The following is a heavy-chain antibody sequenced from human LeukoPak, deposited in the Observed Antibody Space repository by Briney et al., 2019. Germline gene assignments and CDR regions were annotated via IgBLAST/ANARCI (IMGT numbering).Heavy chain of an antibody. V-gene: IGHV4-4*02. Sequence: PSETLSLTCAVSGGSISSNNWWIWVRQSPEKGLEWIGKIYHDGSTNYNPSLKSRVTISMDKSKNQLSLKLNFVTAADTAVYYCARDRGGYTYSHDYWGQGTLVTVSS. J-gene: IGHJ4*02. CDR3: ARDRGGYTYSHDY. CDR1: GGSISSNNW. D-gene: IGHD5-18*01. CDR2: IYHDGST.